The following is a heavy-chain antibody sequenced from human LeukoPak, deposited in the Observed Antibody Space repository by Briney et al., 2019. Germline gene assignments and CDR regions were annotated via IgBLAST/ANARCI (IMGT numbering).Heavy chain of an antibody. D-gene: IGHD3-10*01. CDR3: ARDVMVRGPYYYYYGMDV. V-gene: IGHV1-18*01. CDR1: GYTFTSYG. Sequence: GASVKVSCKASGYTFTSYGISWVRQAPGQGLEWMGWISAYNGNTNYAQKLQGRVTMTTDTSTSTAYMELRSLRSDDTAVYYCARDVMVRGPYYYYYGMDVWDQGTTVTVSS. J-gene: IGHJ6*02. CDR2: ISAYNGNT.